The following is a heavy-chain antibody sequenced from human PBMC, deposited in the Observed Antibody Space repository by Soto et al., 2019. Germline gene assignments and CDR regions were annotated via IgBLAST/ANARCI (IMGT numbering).Heavy chain of an antibody. J-gene: IGHJ4*02. CDR3: AKAVGDY. Sequence: PGGSLRLSCAASGFIASNYAMSWVRQAPGKGLEWVSGFSGSGGATFYADPVKGRFTISRDSSKNTIYQQMDRLRADDTAVYYCAKAVGDYWGRGTLVTVSS. V-gene: IGHV3-23*01. CDR1: GFIASNYA. D-gene: IGHD1-26*01. CDR2: FSGSGGAT.